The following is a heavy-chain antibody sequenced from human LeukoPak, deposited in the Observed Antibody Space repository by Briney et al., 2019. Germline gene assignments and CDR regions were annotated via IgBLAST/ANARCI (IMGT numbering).Heavy chain of an antibody. Sequence: PGGSLRLSCAVSGFTFSNAWMTWFRQAPGKGLEWVGRIKSKRDGGTTDYAAPGKGRFTISRDDSENTLYLQMNSLKTEDTAVYYCTADVPNDDGDYVPIGYWGQGTLVTVSS. CDR1: GFTFSNAW. CDR3: TADVPNDDGDYVPIGY. CDR2: IKSKRDGGTT. J-gene: IGHJ4*02. V-gene: IGHV3-15*01. D-gene: IGHD4-17*01.